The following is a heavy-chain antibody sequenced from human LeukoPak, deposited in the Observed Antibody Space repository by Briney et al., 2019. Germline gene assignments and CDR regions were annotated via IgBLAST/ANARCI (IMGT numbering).Heavy chain of an antibody. J-gene: IGHJ4*02. CDR2: ISYDGSNK. CDR1: GFTYSDYG. Sequence: GRSLRLSCAASGFTYSDYGMHWVRQAPGKGQEWVALISYDGSNKYYADSVKGRFTISRDTSKNTLHLQMDSLRVEDTAMYYCARYYGSGSLDYWGQGTLVTVSS. V-gene: IGHV3-30*03. D-gene: IGHD3-10*01. CDR3: ARYYGSGSLDY.